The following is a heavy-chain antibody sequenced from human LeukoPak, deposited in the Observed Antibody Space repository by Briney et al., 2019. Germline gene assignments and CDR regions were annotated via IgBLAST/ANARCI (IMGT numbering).Heavy chain of an antibody. V-gene: IGHV3-64*01. J-gene: IGHJ4*02. Sequence: GGSPRLSCAASGFTLSSYAMHWVRQAPGKGLEYVSAISSNGGSTYYANSVKGRFTISRDNSKNTLYLQMNSLRAEDTAVYYCATHAGASYGSLGCWGQGTLVTVSS. CDR1: GFTLSSYA. CDR3: ATHAGASYGSLGC. CDR2: ISSNGGST. D-gene: IGHD5-18*01.